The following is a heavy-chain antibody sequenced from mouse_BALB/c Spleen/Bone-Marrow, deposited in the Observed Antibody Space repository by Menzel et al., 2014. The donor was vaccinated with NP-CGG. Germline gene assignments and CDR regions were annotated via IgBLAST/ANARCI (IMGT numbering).Heavy chain of an antibody. Sequence: QLVESGPDLMKPSQSLSLTCSVTGYSITSGYNWHWIRQFPGNKLEWMGYIRYSDSTNYNPSLKSRISITRDTSKNQFFLQLNSVTTEDTATYYCARGTYGAIDYMRQGTPVSASS. J-gene: IGHJ4*01. V-gene: IGHV3-1*02. D-gene: IGHD5-1*01. CDR3: ARGTYGAIDY. CDR1: GYSITSGYN. CDR2: IRYSDST.